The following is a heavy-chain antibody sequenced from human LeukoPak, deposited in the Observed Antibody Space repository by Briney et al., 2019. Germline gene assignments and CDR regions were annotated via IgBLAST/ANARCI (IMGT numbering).Heavy chain of an antibody. CDR3: ARRLTLDRSGYGAFDI. D-gene: IGHD3-22*01. Sequence: KPGGSLRLSCGASGFTFSRYSMNWVRQAPGKGLEWVSSISSSGSYIYYADSVKGRFTISRDNAKNSLYLQMNSLRAEDTAVYYCARRLTLDRSGYGAFDIWGQGTMVTVSS. J-gene: IGHJ3*02. CDR2: ISSSGSYI. CDR1: GFTFSRYS. V-gene: IGHV3-21*01.